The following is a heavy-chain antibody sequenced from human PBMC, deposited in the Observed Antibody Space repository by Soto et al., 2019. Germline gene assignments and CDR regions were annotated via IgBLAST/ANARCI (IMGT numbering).Heavy chain of an antibody. CDR1: GFSLSTGGVG. Sequence: QITLKESGPSLVKPTQTLTLTCTFSGFSLSTGGVGVGWIRQPPGKALEWLALIYWDDDKRYSPSLRSRLTVTKDTSKNQVVLTMTNMYPVDTATYYCAHSRCGGDCLQSYSSHYYYGMDVWGQGTTVTVSS. CDR3: AHSRCGGDCLQSYSSHYYYGMDV. V-gene: IGHV2-5*02. CDR2: IYWDDDK. J-gene: IGHJ6*02. D-gene: IGHD2-21*02.